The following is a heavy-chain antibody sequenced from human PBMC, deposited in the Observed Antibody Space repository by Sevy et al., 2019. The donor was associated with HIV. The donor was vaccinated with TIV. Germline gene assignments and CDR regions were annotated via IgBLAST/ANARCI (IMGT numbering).Heavy chain of an antibody. V-gene: IGHV3-48*03. CDR2: ISSSFSI. Sequence: GGYLRLSCAASGFTFNVYEMNWVRQAPGKGLEWVSYISSSFSIYYADSVKGRFTISRDNAKNSLYLQMNSLRAEDTDVYYCTNYVHYWGQGTLVTVSS. J-gene: IGHJ4*02. CDR1: GFTFNVYE. CDR3: TNYVHY.